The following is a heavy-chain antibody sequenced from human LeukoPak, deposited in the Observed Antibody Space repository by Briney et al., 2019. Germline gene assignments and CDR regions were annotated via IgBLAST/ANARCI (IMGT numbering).Heavy chain of an antibody. V-gene: IGHV3-21*04. D-gene: IGHD6-19*01. CDR1: GFTFSSYK. CDR2: ISSGSTYI. J-gene: IGHJ4*02. CDR3: AAVAGTDY. Sequence: SGGSLRLSCAASGFTFSSYKMNWVRQAPGKGLEWVSSISSGSTYINYADSVEGRFTISRDNAKNSMYLQMNSLRAEDTAVYYCAAVAGTDYWGQGTLVTVSS.